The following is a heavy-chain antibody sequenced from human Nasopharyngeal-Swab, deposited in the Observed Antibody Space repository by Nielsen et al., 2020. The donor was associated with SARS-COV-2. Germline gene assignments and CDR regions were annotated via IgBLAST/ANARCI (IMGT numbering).Heavy chain of an antibody. CDR3: ARTYDSSGYWVWYYYYGMDV. V-gene: IGHV3-30-3*01. CDR2: ISYDGSNK. D-gene: IGHD3-22*01. J-gene: IGHJ6*02. CDR1: GFTFSSYA. Sequence: GGSLRLSCAASGFTFSSYAMHWVRQAPGKGLEWVAVISYDGSNKYYADSVKGRFTISRDNSKNTLYLQMNSLGAEDTAVYYCARTYDSSGYWVWYYYYGMDVWGQGTTVTVSS.